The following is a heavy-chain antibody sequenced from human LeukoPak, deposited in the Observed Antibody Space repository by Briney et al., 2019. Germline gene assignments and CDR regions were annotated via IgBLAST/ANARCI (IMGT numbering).Heavy chain of an antibody. J-gene: IGHJ4*02. D-gene: IGHD1-26*01. CDR3: TKDHQWAWDY. CDR1: GFTFSTSG. V-gene: IGHV3-30*02. CDR2: IRNDGRDK. Sequence: GGSLRLSCAVSGFTFSTSGMHWVRQAPGKGLQWVAYIRNDGRDKYHADSVKGRFTISRDNSKNTLYLQMNSLTTEDTAVYYCTKDHQWAWDYWGQGTPVTVSS.